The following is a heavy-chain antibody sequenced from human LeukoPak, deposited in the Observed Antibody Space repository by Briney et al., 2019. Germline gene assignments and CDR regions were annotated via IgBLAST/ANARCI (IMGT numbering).Heavy chain of an antibody. CDR2: IFTSGST. J-gene: IGHJ5*02. CDR1: GVSTSSGSYY. CDR3: ARTQVASMVRGVSPWFDP. D-gene: IGHD3-10*01. V-gene: IGHV4-61*02. Sequence: SQTLSLTCTVSGVSTSSGSYYWSWIRQPAGTGLEWIGRIFTSGSTNYNPSLKRRITISVDTSKNQFSLKLSSVTAAGTAVYYCARTQVASMVRGVSPWFDPGGQGTLVTVSS.